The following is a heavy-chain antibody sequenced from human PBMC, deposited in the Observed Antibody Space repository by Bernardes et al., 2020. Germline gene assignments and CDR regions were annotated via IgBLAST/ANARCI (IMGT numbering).Heavy chain of an antibody. CDR1: GYTFTSYG. D-gene: IGHD6-19*01. V-gene: IGHV1-18*01. CDR2: ISAYNGNT. J-gene: IGHJ6*02. Sequence: ASVKVSCKASGYTFTSYGISWVRQAPGQGLEWMGWISAYNGNTNYAQKLQGRVTMTTDTSTSTAYMELRSLRSDDTAVYYCARPAQWLENYYYYYGMDVWGQGTTVTVSS. CDR3: ARPAQWLENYYYYYGMDV.